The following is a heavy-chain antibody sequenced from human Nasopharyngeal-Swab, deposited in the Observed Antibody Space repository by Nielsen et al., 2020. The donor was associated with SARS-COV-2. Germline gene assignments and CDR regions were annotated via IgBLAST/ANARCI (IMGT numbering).Heavy chain of an antibody. CDR1: GGSVSGYN. CDR3: ARISLPQIVGATNPVDY. CDR2: INTIGVT. D-gene: IGHD1-26*01. Sequence: WGSLRLSCAVSGGSVSGYNWSWIRQPPGDRLEWNGYINTIGVTKYNPSLNSRVSMSVDVTRNQHYLNLWSMTAADTATYFCARISLPQIVGATNPVDYCGQGTLVTVSA. V-gene: IGHV4-59*02. J-gene: IGHJ4*02.